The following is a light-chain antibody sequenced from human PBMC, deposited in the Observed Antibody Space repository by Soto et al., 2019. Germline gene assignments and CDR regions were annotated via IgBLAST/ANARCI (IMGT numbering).Light chain of an antibody. J-gene: IGKJ5*01. CDR1: QSISRW. CDR3: QQFNNYLST. CDR2: DAS. Sequence: IHMSDSPATLSASVLYRVTITFLASQSISRWLAWYQQKPGKAPKLLIYDASSLESGVPSRFSGSGSGTDFTLTISSLQPEDFATYYCQQFNNYLSTFGQGTRLEIK. V-gene: IGKV1-5*01.